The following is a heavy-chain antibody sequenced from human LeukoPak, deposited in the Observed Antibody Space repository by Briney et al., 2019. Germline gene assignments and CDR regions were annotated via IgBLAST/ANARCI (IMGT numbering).Heavy chain of an antibody. V-gene: IGHV4-38-2*02. J-gene: IGHJ4*02. CDR3: ARDGGAPAAILFDY. CDR1: GHSIINSYY. D-gene: IGHD2-2*02. CDR2: IYYSGST. Sequence: SETLSLTCTVSGHSIINSYYWGWIRQPPGKGLEWIGSIYYSGSTYYNPSLKSRVTISVDTSKNQFSLKLSSVTAADTAVYYCARDGGAPAAILFDYWGQGTLVTVSS.